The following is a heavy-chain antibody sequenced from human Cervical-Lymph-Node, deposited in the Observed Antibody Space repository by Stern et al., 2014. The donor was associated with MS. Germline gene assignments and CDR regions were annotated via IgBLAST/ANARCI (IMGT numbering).Heavy chain of an antibody. CDR1: GGTFNNFA. CDR3: WYFDL. V-gene: IGHV1-69*06. J-gene: IGHJ2*01. CDR2: IMPIFEST. Sequence: MQLVESGAEVKKPGSSVNVSCKASGGTFNNFAVSWVRQVPGQGYEWMGGIMPIFESTNYAQKFRHRVTITADKSTNTVYMELSSLKSDDTAMYDYWYFDLWGRGTLVTVSS.